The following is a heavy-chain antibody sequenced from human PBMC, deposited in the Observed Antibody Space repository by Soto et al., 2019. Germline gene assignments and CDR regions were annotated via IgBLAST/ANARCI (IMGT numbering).Heavy chain of an antibody. V-gene: IGHV2-70*01. CDR1: GFSLSTNGMC. CDR3: ARANSESYVLDY. CDR2: IDWDDDK. Sequence: SGPSPVNPTQSLTLTCNFSGFSLSTNGMCVSWIRQPPGKALEWLALIDWDDDKYYSTSLKTRLTISKDTSKNQVVLTMTNMDPVDTAMYYCARANSESYVLDYRGQGTLVTVFS. D-gene: IGHD1-26*01. J-gene: IGHJ4*02.